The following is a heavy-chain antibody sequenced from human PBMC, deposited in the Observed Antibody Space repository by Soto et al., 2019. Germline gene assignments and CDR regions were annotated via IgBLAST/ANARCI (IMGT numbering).Heavy chain of an antibody. CDR3: ARHRRVGYVVKGGYYYGLDV. V-gene: IGHV5-51*01. Sequence: GESLKISCKASGYSFTSYWIGWVRQMPGKGPEWMGIIYPDDSDTRYSPAFEGQVTISADKSISTAYLQWSSLKASDTAMYYCARHRRVGYVVKGGYYYGLDVWGQGTTVTVSS. CDR2: IYPDDSDT. D-gene: IGHD5-12*01. J-gene: IGHJ6*02. CDR1: GYSFTSYW.